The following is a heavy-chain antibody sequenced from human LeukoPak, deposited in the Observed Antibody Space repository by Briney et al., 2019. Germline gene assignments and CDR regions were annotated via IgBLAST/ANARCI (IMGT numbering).Heavy chain of an antibody. J-gene: IGHJ1*01. CDR3: AKDLDSTGSWPPEYFQH. CDR1: GFTFSNYW. Sequence: GGSLRLSCAASGFTFSNYWMHWVRQAPGKGLEWVSLISTSSRTHYADSMKGRFTISRDNSRNTLYLQINSLRAEDTAVYYCAKDLDSTGSWPPEYFQHWGQGSLVTVSS. CDR2: ISTSSRT. D-gene: IGHD3-22*01. V-gene: IGHV3-69-1*01.